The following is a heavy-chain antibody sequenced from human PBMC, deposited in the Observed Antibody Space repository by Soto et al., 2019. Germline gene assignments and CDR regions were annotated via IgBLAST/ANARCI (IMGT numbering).Heavy chain of an antibody. CDR2: IYYSGST. J-gene: IGHJ4*02. D-gene: IGHD3-22*01. CDR3: ARRRDYYDSSGYWVY. Sequence: SETLSLTCTVSCGSISSSSYYWGWIRQPPGKGLEWIGSIYYSGSTYYNPSLKSRVTISVDTSKNQFSLKLSSVTAADTAVYYCARRRDYYDSSGYWVYWGQGTLVT. CDR1: CGSISSSSYY. V-gene: IGHV4-39*01.